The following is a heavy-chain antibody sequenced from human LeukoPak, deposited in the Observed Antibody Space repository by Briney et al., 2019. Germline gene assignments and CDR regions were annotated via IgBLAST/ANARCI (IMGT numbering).Heavy chain of an antibody. J-gene: IGHJ4*02. D-gene: IGHD6-13*01. CDR2: INHSGST. Sequence: SETLSLTCAVYGGSFSGYYWSWIRQPPGKGLEWIGEINHSGSTNYNPSPKSRVTISVDTSKNQFSLKLSSVTAADTAVYYCARGGIAAAGTRYFDYWGQGTLVTVSS. CDR3: ARGGIAAAGTRYFDY. V-gene: IGHV4-34*01. CDR1: GGSFSGYY.